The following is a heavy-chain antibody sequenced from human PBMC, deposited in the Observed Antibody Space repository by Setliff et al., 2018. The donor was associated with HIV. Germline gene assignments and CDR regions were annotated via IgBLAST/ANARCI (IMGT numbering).Heavy chain of an antibody. J-gene: IGHJ2*01. V-gene: IGHV4-38-2*02. CDR1: GYSLSSGYY. D-gene: IGHD2-8*02. CDR3: ARNPPRFHYISTDSSPVNSWYLDL. Sequence: PSETLSLTCSVSGYSLSSGYYWGWVRQPPGKGPEFIGSTYHTGTPYYNPSLKSRVAISVDTSNNQFFLSLTSVTAADTAVYYCARNPPRFHYISTDSSPVNSWYLDLWGRGTLVTVSS. CDR2: TYHTGTP.